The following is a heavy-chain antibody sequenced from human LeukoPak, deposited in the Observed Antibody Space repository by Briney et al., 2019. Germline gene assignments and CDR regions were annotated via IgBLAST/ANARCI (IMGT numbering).Heavy chain of an antibody. CDR2: ISISGSTI. CDR1: GFTFSSYE. Sequence: TGGSLRLSCAASGFTFSSYEMNWVRQAPGKGLEWVSFISISGSTIYYADSVKGRFTISRDNAKNSLYLQMNSLRAEDTAVYYCARPVAGLPLDAFDIWGQGTMVTVSS. J-gene: IGHJ3*02. CDR3: ARPVAGLPLDAFDI. D-gene: IGHD6-19*01. V-gene: IGHV3-48*03.